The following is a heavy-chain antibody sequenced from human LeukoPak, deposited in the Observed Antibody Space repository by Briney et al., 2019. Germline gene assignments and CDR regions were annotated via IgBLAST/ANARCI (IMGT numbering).Heavy chain of an antibody. CDR3: AKFDSSGWWL. D-gene: IGHD6-19*01. V-gene: IGHV3-30*02. J-gene: IGHJ4*02. CDR2: IRYDGSNK. Sequence: GGSLRLSCAASGFTFSNYGLHWVRQAPGKGLEWVAFIRYDGSNKYYSDSVKGRFTISRDNSKNTLYLQMNSLRAEDTAVYYCAKFDSSGWWLWGQGTLVTVSS. CDR1: GFTFSNYG.